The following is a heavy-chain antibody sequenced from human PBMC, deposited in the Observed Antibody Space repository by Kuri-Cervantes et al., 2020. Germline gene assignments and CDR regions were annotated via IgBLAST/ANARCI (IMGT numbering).Heavy chain of an antibody. CDR1: GFTFSSYA. CDR2: ISYDGSNK. CDR3: AKDLSIVGATMGYMDV. Sequence: GEPLKISCAASGFTFSSYAMHWVRQAPGKGLEWVAVISYDGSNKYYADSVKGRFTISRDNSKNTLYPQMNSLRAEDTAVYYCAKDLSIVGATMGYMDVWGKGTTVTVSS. J-gene: IGHJ6*03. V-gene: IGHV3-30-3*01. D-gene: IGHD1-26*01.